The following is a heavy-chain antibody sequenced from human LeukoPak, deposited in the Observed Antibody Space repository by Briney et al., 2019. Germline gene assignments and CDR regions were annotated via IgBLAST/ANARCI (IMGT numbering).Heavy chain of an antibody. Sequence: ASVKVSCKASGYTFTSYQMYWVRQAPGQGLEWMGKISPSGGSTSYAQKFQGRVTMTRDTSTSTVYMELSSLRSEDTPVYYCARVSGSYRGLDYWGQGTLVTVSS. V-gene: IGHV1-46*01. CDR2: ISPSGGST. CDR3: ARVSGSYRGLDY. D-gene: IGHD1-26*01. J-gene: IGHJ4*02. CDR1: GYTFTSYQ.